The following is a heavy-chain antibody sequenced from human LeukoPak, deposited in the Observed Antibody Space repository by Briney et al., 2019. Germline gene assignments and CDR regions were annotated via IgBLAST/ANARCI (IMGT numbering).Heavy chain of an antibody. V-gene: IGHV1-24*01. CDR2: FDPEDGET. CDR3: ATGPHRARRWLQFRRGNWFDP. D-gene: IGHD5-24*01. J-gene: IGHJ5*02. Sequence: GASVKVSCKVSGYTLTELSMHWVRQAPGKGLEWMGGFDPEDGETIYAQKFQGRVTMTEDTSTDTAYMELSSLRSEDTAVYYCATGPHRARRWLQFRRGNWFDPCGQGTLVTVSS. CDR1: GYTLTELS.